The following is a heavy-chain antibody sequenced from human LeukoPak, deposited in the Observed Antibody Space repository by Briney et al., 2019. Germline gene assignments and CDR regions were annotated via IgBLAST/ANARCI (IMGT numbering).Heavy chain of an antibody. Sequence: SVKVSCKASGGTFSSYAISWVRQAPGQGLEWMGGIIPIFGTANYAQKFQGRVTITTDESTSTAYMELSSLRSEDTAVYYCASLSRGSSSWYGKYNWFDPWGQGTLVTVSS. V-gene: IGHV1-69*05. D-gene: IGHD6-13*01. CDR1: GGTFSSYA. CDR3: ASLSRGSSSWYGKYNWFDP. CDR2: IIPIFGTA. J-gene: IGHJ5*02.